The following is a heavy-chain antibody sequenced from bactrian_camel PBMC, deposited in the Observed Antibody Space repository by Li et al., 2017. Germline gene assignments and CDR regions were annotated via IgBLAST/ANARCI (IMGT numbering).Heavy chain of an antibody. Sequence: DVQLVESGGGLVQPGGSLRLSCAASGFTFSSYYMSWFRQAPGKEREGVARIATGSGNTYYADSVKGRFTISQDNAKNTVYLQMNSLKPEDTAMYYCAAVGGVFRPRGGGYCMKSDNIDYWGEGTQVTVS. J-gene: IGHJ7*01. CDR1: GFTFSSYY. V-gene: IGHV3S40*01. D-gene: IGHD2*01. CDR2: IATGSGNT.